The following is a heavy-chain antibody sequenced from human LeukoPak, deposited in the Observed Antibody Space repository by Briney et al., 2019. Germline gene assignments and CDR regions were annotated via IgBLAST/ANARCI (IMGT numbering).Heavy chain of an antibody. J-gene: IGHJ4*02. V-gene: IGHV1-2*02. CDR3: ARDAVGYCSGGSCPIDY. Sequence: ASVKVSCKASGYTFTGYYMHWVRQAPGQGLEWMGWINPNSGGTNYAQKFQGRVTMTRDTSISTAYMELSRLRPDDTAVYYCARDAVGYCSGGSCPIDYWGQGTLVTVSS. CDR1: GYTFTGYY. D-gene: IGHD2-15*01. CDR2: INPNSGGT.